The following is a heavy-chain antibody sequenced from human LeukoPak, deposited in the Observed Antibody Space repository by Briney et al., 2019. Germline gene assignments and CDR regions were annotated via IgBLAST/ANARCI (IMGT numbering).Heavy chain of an antibody. Sequence: ASVKVSCKASGYTFTSYDINWVRQATGQGLEWMGWMNPNSGNTGDAQKFQGRVTMTRYTSISTAYMELSSLRSEDTAVYYCARSCSGGSCYSEIEAFDIWGQGTMVTVSS. D-gene: IGHD2-15*01. V-gene: IGHV1-8*01. CDR2: MNPNSGNT. CDR1: GYTFTSYD. J-gene: IGHJ3*02. CDR3: ARSCSGGSCYSEIEAFDI.